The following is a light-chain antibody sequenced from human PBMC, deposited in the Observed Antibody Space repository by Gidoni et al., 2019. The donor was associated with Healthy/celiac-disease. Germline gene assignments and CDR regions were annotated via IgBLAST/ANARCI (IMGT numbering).Light chain of an antibody. Sequence: DIEMGQSPSSEAASVGDRVTSTCRASQCISSWLAWYHQKPGKAPKLRLDAASSLQSLVPSRFSGTGPGTDFTLTISSLQPEGFATYYCQQANSSPLTFGGGTKVEIK. CDR3: QQANSSPLT. CDR1: QCISSW. J-gene: IGKJ4*01. CDR2: AAS. V-gene: IGKV1D-12*01.